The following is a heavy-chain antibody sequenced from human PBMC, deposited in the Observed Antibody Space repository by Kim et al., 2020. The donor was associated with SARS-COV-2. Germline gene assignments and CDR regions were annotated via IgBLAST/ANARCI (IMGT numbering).Heavy chain of an antibody. J-gene: IGHJ5*01. Sequence: GGSLRLSCAASGFTFSSYAMLWVRQAPGKGLEWVAVISFDGSNKYYGDSVKGRFTVSRDNSKNTLYLQMNSLRAEDTAVYYCARQGVRGPTCWFNSWGQGNLGTVPS. D-gene: IGHD3-10*01. V-gene: IGHV3-30*04. CDR3: ARQGVRGPTCWFNS. CDR1: GFTFSSYA. CDR2: ISFDGSNK.